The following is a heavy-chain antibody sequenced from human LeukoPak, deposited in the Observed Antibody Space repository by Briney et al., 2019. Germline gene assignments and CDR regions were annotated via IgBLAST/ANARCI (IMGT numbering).Heavy chain of an antibody. J-gene: IGHJ4*02. CDR1: GGTFSSHA. V-gene: IGHV1-69*01. CDR3: ARDSDSSGYFVKFDY. Sequence: ASVKVSCKASGGTFSSHAISWVRQAPGQGLEWMGGIIPIFGTANYAQKFQGRVTITADESTSTAYMELSSLRSEDTAVYYCARDSDSSGYFVKFDYWGQGTLVTVSS. CDR2: IIPIFGTA. D-gene: IGHD3-22*01.